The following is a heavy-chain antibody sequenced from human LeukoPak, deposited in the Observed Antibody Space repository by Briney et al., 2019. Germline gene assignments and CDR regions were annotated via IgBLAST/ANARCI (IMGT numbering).Heavy chain of an antibody. J-gene: IGHJ4*02. Sequence: GGSLRLSCAASVFTFKSFAIHWVRQAPGKGLEWLAVISYDGSNEYYAGSVKGRFTISRDNSNNTLYLQMNSLRAEDTAVYYCARDTPAAGSRYFDYWAQGTLVTVSS. D-gene: IGHD6-13*01. CDR1: VFTFKSFA. V-gene: IGHV3-30*03. CDR3: ARDTPAAGSRYFDY. CDR2: ISYDGSNE.